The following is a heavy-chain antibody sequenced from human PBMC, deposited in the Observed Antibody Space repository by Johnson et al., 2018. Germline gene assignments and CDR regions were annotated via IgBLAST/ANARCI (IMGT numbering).Heavy chain of an antibody. J-gene: IGHJ3*01. CDR1: GFTFSNFG. Sequence: QVQLVESGGGVVQPGRSLRVSCAASGFTFSNFGMHWVRQTPGKGLDWVAIIWYDGNNKYYAAPVKGRFIISRDNSKNTVYLQMNSLRAEDTDVYYCAKDHNYYAFDFWGQGTMVTVSP. CDR2: IWYDGNNK. CDR3: AKDHNYYAFDF. V-gene: IGHV3-33*06. D-gene: IGHD4-11*01.